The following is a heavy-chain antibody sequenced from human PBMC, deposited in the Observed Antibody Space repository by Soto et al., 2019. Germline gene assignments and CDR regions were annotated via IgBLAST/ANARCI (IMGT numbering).Heavy chain of an antibody. CDR2: ISAYNGNT. CDR1: GYTFTSYG. CDR3: ARDQGKYYYDSSGYFPDP. V-gene: IGHV1-18*01. Sequence: ASVKVSCKASGYTFTSYGISWVRQAPGQGLEWMGWISAYNGNTNYAQKLQGRVTMTTDTSTSTAYMELRSLRSDDTAVYYCARDQGKYYYDSSGYFPDPWGQGTLVTVS. J-gene: IGHJ5*02. D-gene: IGHD3-22*01.